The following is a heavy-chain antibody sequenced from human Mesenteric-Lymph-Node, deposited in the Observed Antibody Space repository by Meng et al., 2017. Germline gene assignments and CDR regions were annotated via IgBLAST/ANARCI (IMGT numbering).Heavy chain of an antibody. CDR1: GGSISSGGHS. CDR3: ARVDSSGYFLDY. V-gene: IGHV4-31*03. Sequence: QVQLQESGPGLVKPSQTLSLTCTVSGGSISSGGHSWSWIRQHPGKGLEWNAYIYYSGSTYYNPSLKSRVILSVDTSKNQFSLKLSSVTAADTAVYYCARVDSSGYFLDYWGQGTLVTVSS. J-gene: IGHJ4*01. CDR2: IYYSGST. D-gene: IGHD3-22*01.